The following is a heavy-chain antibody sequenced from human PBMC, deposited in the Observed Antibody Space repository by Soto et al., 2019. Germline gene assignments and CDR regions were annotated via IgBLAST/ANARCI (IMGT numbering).Heavy chain of an antibody. Sequence: SSETLSLTCAVYGGSVNGYYWNWIRQPPGKGLEWIGEINHTGGTHYNPSLKSRVTMSVHTSKNQFSLRLSSVTAADTAIYYCATRITVFGLLIPPFDPWGQGTQVTVSS. CDR1: GGSVNGYY. D-gene: IGHD3-3*01. J-gene: IGHJ5*02. CDR2: INHTGGT. CDR3: ATRITVFGLLIPPFDP. V-gene: IGHV4-34*01.